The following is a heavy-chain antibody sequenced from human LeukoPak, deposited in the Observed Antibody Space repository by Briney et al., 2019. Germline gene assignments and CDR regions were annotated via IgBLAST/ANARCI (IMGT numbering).Heavy chain of an antibody. J-gene: IGHJ4*02. V-gene: IGHV4-59*08. CDR3: ARHSLKLVDADFDY. CDR2: IYYGGRT. D-gene: IGHD3-16*02. Sequence: SETLSHTCSVSGGSISSYHWSWIRQPPGKGLEWIGYIYYGGRTNYNPSLKSRVTISVDTSKNQFSLTVSSVTAADTAIYYCARHSLKLVDADFDYWGQGTLVTVSS. CDR1: GGSISSYH.